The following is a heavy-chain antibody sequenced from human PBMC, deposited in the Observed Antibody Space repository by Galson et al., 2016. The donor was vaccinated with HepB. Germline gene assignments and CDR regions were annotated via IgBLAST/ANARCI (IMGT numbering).Heavy chain of an antibody. J-gene: IGHJ3*02. V-gene: IGHV3-74*01. CDR2: INSDGSST. CDR1: GFTFGSYW. D-gene: IGHD5-24*01. Sequence: SLRLSCAASGFTFGSYWMHWVRQAPGKGLVWVSRINSDGSSTSYADSVKGRFTISRDNAKNTLHLQMNSLRAEDTAVYYCARDLSGDGYTDAFDIWGQGTMVTVSS. CDR3: ARDLSGDGYTDAFDI.